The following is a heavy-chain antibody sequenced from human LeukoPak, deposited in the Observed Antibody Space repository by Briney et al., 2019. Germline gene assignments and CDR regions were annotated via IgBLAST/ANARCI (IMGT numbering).Heavy chain of an antibody. D-gene: IGHD1-26*01. J-gene: IGHJ4*02. Sequence: PGRSLRLSGAASGFTFSSYGMPWVRQAPGKGLEWVAVIWYDGSNKYYADSVKGRFTISRDNSKNTLYLQMNSLRAEDTAVYYCARGLGLLVGATDYWGQGTLVTVSS. CDR2: IWYDGSNK. V-gene: IGHV3-33*01. CDR3: ARGLGLLVGATDY. CDR1: GFTFSSYG.